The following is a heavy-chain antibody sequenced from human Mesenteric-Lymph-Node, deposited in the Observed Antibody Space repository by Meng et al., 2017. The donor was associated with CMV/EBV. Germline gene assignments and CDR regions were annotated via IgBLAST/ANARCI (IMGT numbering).Heavy chain of an antibody. CDR3: AKDKPLYDSSGYYTGEWFDP. J-gene: IGHJ5*02. CDR2: ISGSGGST. V-gene: IGHV3-23*01. Sequence: GESLKISCAASGFTFSSYAMSWVRQALGEGLEWVSAISGSGGSTYYADSVKGRFTISRDNSKNTLYLQMNSLRAEDTAVYYCAKDKPLYDSSGYYTGEWFDPWGQGTLVTVSS. D-gene: IGHD3-22*01. CDR1: GFTFSSYA.